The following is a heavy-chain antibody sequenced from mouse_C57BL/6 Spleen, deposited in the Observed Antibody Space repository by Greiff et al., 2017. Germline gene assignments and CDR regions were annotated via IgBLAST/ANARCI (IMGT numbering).Heavy chain of an antibody. Sequence: VQLVESGAELAKPGASVKLSCKASGYTFTSYWMHWVKQRPGQGLEWIGYINPSSGYTKYNQKFKDKATLTADKSSSTAYMQLSSLTYEDSAVYYCARDPYGYDEGFAYWGQGTLVTVSA. D-gene: IGHD2-2*01. J-gene: IGHJ3*01. V-gene: IGHV1-7*01. CDR2: INPSSGYT. CDR1: GYTFTSYW. CDR3: ARDPYGYDEGFAY.